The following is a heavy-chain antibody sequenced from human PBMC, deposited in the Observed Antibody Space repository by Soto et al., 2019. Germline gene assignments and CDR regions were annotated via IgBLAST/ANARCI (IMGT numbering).Heavy chain of an antibody. D-gene: IGHD2-8*02. J-gene: IGHJ4*02. CDR1: GFTFRSYE. V-gene: IGHV3-48*03. Sequence: AGGSLRLSCAASGFTFRSYEMNWVRQAPGKGLEWVSDITSTGSTRYYADSVKGRFTISRDNAKNSLYLQMNILRAEDTAVYYCARGYCTSSACHWNFDYWGQGTLVTVSS. CDR3: ARGYCTSSACHWNFDY. CDR2: ITSTGSTR.